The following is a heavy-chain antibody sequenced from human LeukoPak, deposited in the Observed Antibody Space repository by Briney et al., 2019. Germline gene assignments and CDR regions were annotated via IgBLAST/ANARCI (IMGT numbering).Heavy chain of an antibody. Sequence: GGPLRLSCAASGFTLSAYEMNWVRQAPGKGLEWVSCISGPSTYYADSVKGRFTISTDSAKNSLYLQMNSLRAEDTALYYCASRRVAVPSTRAFDYWGQGTLVTVSS. CDR1: GFTLSAYE. V-gene: IGHV3-48*03. D-gene: IGHD5/OR15-5a*01. CDR3: ASRRVAVPSTRAFDY. CDR2: ISGPST. J-gene: IGHJ4*02.